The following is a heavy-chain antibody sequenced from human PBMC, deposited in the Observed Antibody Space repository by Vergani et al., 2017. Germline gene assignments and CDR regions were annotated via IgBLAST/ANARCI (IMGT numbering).Heavy chain of an antibody. CDR3: VRDGGRGAGGRGYTEAWDY. CDR2: ISFDGTNE. Sequence: QVQLVESGGGLVKPGGSLRLSRVVSGFALNRHAMYWVRQAPGKGLEWVVGISFDGTNEYYPDLVKGRFTISRDIAKNTLYLQVRSLRLEDTGVYHCVRDGGRGAGGRGYTEAWDYWGQGTPVTVAS. CDR1: GFALNRHA. J-gene: IGHJ4*02. V-gene: IGHV3-30-3*01. D-gene: IGHD6-25*01.